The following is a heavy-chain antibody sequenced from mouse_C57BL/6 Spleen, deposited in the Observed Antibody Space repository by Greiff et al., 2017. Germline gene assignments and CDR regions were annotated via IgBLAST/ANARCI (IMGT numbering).Heavy chain of an antibody. CDR2: IHPNSGST. D-gene: IGHD2-5*01. CDR1: GYTFTSYW. V-gene: IGHV1-64*01. J-gene: IGHJ4*01. CDR3: AREKYSKGAMDY. Sequence: QVQLQQPGAELVKPGASVKLSCKASGYTFTSYWMHWVKQRPGQGLEWIGMIHPNSGSTNYNEKFKSKATLTVDKSSSTAYMQLSSLTSEDSAVYYCAREKYSKGAMDYWGQGTSVTVSS.